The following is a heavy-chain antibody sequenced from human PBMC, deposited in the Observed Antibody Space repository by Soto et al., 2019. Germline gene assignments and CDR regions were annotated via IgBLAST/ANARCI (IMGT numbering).Heavy chain of an antibody. CDR3: ARNLNIGYCSSTSCPPEVGYYYYMDV. V-gene: IGHV4-59*01. CDR2: IYYSGST. Sequence: QVQLQESGPGLVKPSETLSLTCTVSGGSISSYYWSWIRQPPGKGLEWIGYIYYSGSTNYNPSLKSRVTISVDTSKNQFSLKLSSVTAADTAVYYCARNLNIGYCSSTSCPPEVGYYYYMDVWGKGTKVTVSS. D-gene: IGHD2-2*03. J-gene: IGHJ6*03. CDR1: GGSISSYY.